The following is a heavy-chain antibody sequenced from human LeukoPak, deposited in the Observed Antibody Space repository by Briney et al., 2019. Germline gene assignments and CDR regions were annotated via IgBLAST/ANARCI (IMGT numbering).Heavy chain of an antibody. CDR3: ARHAYYYGSGLGWFDP. J-gene: IGHJ5*02. Sequence: SETLSLTCTVSGASISSDTYFWSWIRQPAGKGLEWIGEINHSGSTNYNPSLKSRVTISVDTSKNQFSLKLSSVTAADTAVYYCARHAYYYGSGLGWFDPWGQGTLVTVSS. CDR1: GASISSDTYF. V-gene: IGHV4-61*10. D-gene: IGHD3-10*01. CDR2: INHSGST.